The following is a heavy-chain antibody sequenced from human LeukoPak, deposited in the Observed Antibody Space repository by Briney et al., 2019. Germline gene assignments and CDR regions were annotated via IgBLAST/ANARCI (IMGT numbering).Heavy chain of an antibody. J-gene: IGHJ4*02. D-gene: IGHD1-1*01. Sequence: NPSETLSLTCTVSGGSISDYYWSWIRQPPGRGLEWIGYINYSGSTNYNPSLKSRVTISVDTSKNQFSLKVTSVTAADTAVYYCARLNGGYWAQGTLVTVSS. CDR2: INYSGST. V-gene: IGHV4-59*08. CDR3: ARLNGGY. CDR1: GGSISDYY.